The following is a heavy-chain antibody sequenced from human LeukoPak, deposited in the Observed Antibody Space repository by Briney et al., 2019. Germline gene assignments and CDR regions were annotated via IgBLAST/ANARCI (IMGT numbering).Heavy chain of an antibody. D-gene: IGHD6-13*01. V-gene: IGHV4-34*01. Sequence: SETLSLTRAVYGGSFSGYYWSWIRQPPGKGLEWIGEINQSGSTNYNPSLKSRVTISVDTSKSQFSLKVSSVTAADTAVYYCARGRSIAAAGTPYFDYWGQGTLVTVSS. CDR1: GGSFSGYY. CDR2: INQSGST. J-gene: IGHJ4*02. CDR3: ARGRSIAAAGTPYFDY.